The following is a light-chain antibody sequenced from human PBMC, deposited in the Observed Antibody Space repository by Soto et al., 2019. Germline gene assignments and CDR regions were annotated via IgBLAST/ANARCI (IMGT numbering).Light chain of an antibody. CDR1: SSDVGGYNY. Sequence: QSVLTQPRSVSGSPGQSVTISCAGTSSDVGGYNYVSWYQQHPGKAPKLMIYDVSKRPSGVPDRFSGPKSGNTASLTISGLQADDEADYYCCSYAGRYTYVFGTGTKVTVL. J-gene: IGLJ1*01. CDR3: CSYAGRYTYV. CDR2: DVS. V-gene: IGLV2-11*01.